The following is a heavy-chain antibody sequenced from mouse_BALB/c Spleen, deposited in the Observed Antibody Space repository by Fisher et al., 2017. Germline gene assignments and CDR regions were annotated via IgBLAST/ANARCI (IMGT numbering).Heavy chain of an antibody. Sequence: RFTISSDNAKNTLYLQMSRLKSEDTAMYYCARQKYGPYYAMDYWGQGTSVTVSS. J-gene: IGHJ4*01. D-gene: IGHD2-10*02. CDR3: ARQKYGPYYAMDY. V-gene: IGHV5-12*01.